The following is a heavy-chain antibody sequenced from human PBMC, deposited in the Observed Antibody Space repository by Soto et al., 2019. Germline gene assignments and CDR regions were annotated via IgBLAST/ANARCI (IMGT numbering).Heavy chain of an antibody. CDR2: IYYSGAA. D-gene: IGHD2-21*01. CDR1: GDSISSSTYY. V-gene: IGHV4-39*02. CDR3: ARLAYSGYFQT. Sequence: LSLTCDVSGDSISSSTYYWGWIRQPPGKGLEWLASIYYSGAAYYNPSLRSRVSISVDTSNNRFSLALTSLTAADTAVYFCARLAYSGYFQTWGQGSLVTVSS. J-gene: IGHJ1*01.